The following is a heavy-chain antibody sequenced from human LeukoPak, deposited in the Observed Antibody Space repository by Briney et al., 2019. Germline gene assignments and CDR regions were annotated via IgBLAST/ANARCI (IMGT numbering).Heavy chain of an antibody. D-gene: IGHD5-12*01. V-gene: IGHV3-23*01. CDR3: AKGVGYGGYPYYYYYGMDV. CDR2: ISGSGGST. Sequence: GGSLRLSCAASGFTFSSYAMSWVRQAPGKGLEWVSGISGSGGSTYSADSVKGRFTISRDNSKNTLYLQMNSLRAEDTAVYYCAKGVGYGGYPYYYYYGMDVWGQGTTVTVSS. CDR1: GFTFSSYA. J-gene: IGHJ6*02.